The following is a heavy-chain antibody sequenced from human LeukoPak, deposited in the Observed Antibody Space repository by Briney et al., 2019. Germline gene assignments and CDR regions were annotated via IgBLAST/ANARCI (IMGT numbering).Heavy chain of an antibody. CDR3: ARVQRGYSYNPLGYYYYYMDV. CDR1: GFTFSSYG. J-gene: IGHJ6*03. D-gene: IGHD5-18*01. CDR2: ISSSSSTI. V-gene: IGHV3-48*04. Sequence: GGSLRLSCAASGFTFSSYGMTWVRQAPGKGLEWVSYISSSSSTIYYADSVKGRFTISRDNAKNSLYLQMNSLRAEDTAVYYCARVQRGYSYNPLGYYYYYMDVWGKGTTVTVSS.